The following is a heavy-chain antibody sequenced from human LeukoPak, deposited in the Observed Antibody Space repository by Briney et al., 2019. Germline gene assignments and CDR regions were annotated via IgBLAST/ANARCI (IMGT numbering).Heavy chain of an antibody. CDR2: FYPEDGET. D-gene: IGHD3-22*01. V-gene: IGHV1-24*01. CDR3: ATAGFLDYYDSSGYYRRFDY. J-gene: IGHJ4*02. CDR1: GYTLTELS. Sequence: GASVKVSCKVSGYTLTELSMHWVRQAPGKGLEWMGGFYPEDGETIYAQKFQGRVTMTEDTSTDTAYMELSSLRSEDTAVYYCATAGFLDYYDSSGYYRRFDYWGQGTLVTVSS.